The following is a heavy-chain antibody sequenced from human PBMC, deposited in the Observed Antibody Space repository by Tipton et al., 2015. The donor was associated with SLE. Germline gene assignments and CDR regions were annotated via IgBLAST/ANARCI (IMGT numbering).Heavy chain of an antibody. CDR3: TPGWTGSRVQGQDY. Sequence: TLSLTCAVYGGSFSGYYWSWIRQPPGKGLEWIGSIYYSGSTYYNPSLKSRVTISVDTSKNQFSLKLSSVTAADTAVYYCTPGWTGSRVQGQDYWGQGTLVTVSS. D-gene: IGHD1-1*01. J-gene: IGHJ4*02. V-gene: IGHV4-34*01. CDR2: IYYSGST. CDR1: GGSFSGYY.